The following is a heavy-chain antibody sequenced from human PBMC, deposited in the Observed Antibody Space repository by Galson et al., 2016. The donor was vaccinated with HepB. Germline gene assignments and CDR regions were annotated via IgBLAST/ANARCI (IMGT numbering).Heavy chain of an antibody. J-gene: IGHJ6*02. CDR2: FYHTGNT. CDR3: ARGVIGTLDYYLYGLDV. CDR1: GVSITSDNW. D-gene: IGHD1-7*01. V-gene: IGHV4-4*02. Sequence: LSLTCGVSGVSITSDNWWSWVRQPPGKGLEWIGEFYHTGNTIYNPSLKSRVTISIDKSKNQFSLRLTSVTAADTAVYYCARGVIGTLDYYLYGLDVWGQGTTVTVSS.